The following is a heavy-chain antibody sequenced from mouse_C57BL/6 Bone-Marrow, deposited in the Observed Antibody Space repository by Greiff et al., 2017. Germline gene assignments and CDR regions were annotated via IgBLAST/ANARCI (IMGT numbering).Heavy chain of an antibody. D-gene: IGHD1-1*01. Sequence: VQLQQPGAELVKPGASVKLSCKASGYTFTSYWMHWVKQRPGQGLEWIGMIHPNSGSTNYNEKFKSKATLTVDKSSSTAYMQRSSLTSEDSAVYYCARMTTVVATSRYYYAMDYWGQGTSVTVSS. V-gene: IGHV1-64*01. CDR2: IHPNSGST. CDR1: GYTFTSYW. CDR3: ARMTTVVATSRYYYAMDY. J-gene: IGHJ4*01.